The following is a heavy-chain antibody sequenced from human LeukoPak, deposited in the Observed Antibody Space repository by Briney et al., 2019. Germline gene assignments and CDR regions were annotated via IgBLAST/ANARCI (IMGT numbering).Heavy chain of an antibody. D-gene: IGHD6-13*01. CDR1: GGSISSGDYY. CDR3: ARGSIAAAGTSWFDP. J-gene: IGHJ5*02. CDR2: IYYSGST. V-gene: IGHV4-30-4*01. Sequence: SETLSLTCTVSGGSISSGDYYWSWIRQPPGKGLEWIGYIYYSGSTYYNPSLKSRVTISVDTSKNQFSLKLSSVTAADTAVYYCARGSIAAAGTSWFDPWGQGTLVTVSS.